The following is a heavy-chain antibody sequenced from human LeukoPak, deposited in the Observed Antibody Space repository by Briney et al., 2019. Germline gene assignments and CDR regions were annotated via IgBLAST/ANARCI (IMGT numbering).Heavy chain of an antibody. V-gene: IGHV3-30*18. J-gene: IGHJ4*02. D-gene: IGHD4-17*01. CDR3: AKDPSDYGDTETDFFDY. CDR1: GFTFSSYG. Sequence: PGSSLRLSCAASGFTFSSYGMHWVRQAPGKGLEWVAVISYDGTKKYYVDSVKGRFTISRDNSKSTLYLQMNSLRAEDSAVYHCAKDPSDYGDTETDFFDYWGQGILVTVSS. CDR2: ISYDGTKK.